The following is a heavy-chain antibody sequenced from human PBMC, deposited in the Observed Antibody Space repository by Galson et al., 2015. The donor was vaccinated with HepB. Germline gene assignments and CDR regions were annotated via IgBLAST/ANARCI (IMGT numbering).Heavy chain of an antibody. Sequence: QSGAEVKKPGESLKISCKGSGYSFTSYWIGWVRQMPGKGLEWMGIIYPGDSDTRYSPSFQGQVTISADKSINTAYPQWSSLKASDTAIYYCARAYSSGWLSYGLDVWGQGTTVTVSS. CDR1: GYSFTSYW. J-gene: IGHJ6*02. CDR2: IYPGDSDT. CDR3: ARAYSSGWLSYGLDV. D-gene: IGHD6-19*01. V-gene: IGHV5-51*01.